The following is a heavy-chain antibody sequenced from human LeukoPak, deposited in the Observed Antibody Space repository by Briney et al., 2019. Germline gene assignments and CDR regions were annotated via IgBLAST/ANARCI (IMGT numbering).Heavy chain of an antibody. CDR3: ARVKAYCGGDCYSLAFDI. CDR1: GYNFSSYD. V-gene: IGHV1-3*01. Sequence: GASVKVSCKTSGYNFSSYDKHWVRQAPGQRLEWMGWINAGNGNTKYSQNFQGRVTITRDTSASTVYMELSSQRSEDTAVYFCARVKAYCGGDCYSLAFDIWGQGTMVTVSS. D-gene: IGHD2-21*02. J-gene: IGHJ3*02. CDR2: INAGNGNT.